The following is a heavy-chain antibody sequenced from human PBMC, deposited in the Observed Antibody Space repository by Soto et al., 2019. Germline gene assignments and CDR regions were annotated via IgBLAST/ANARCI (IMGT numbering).Heavy chain of an antibody. CDR3: ERVKAVAGTPAEAYYSYGLDV. V-gene: IGHV1-18*01. CDR1: GYTFTSYG. Sequence: QVQLVQSGAEVKKPGASVKVSCKASGYTFTSYGISWVRQAPGQGLEWMGWISAYNGNTNYAQKLQGRVTMTTDTSTSTVYMELRSLRSDETAVYYCERVKAVAGTPAEAYYSYGLDVWGQGTTVTVSS. J-gene: IGHJ6*02. CDR2: ISAYNGNT. D-gene: IGHD6-19*01.